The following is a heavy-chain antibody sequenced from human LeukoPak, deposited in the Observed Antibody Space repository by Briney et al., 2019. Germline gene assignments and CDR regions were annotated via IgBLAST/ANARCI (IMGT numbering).Heavy chain of an antibody. CDR2: IRSKAHGGTT. CDR1: GFTFGDYA. V-gene: IGHV3-49*03. Sequence: GGSPRLSCTASGFTFGDYAMSWFRRAPGKGLEWVGFIRSKAHGGTTEYAASVKGRFSISRDDSKSIAYLQMNSLKTEDTAVYYCTRGGVARYYFDYWGQGTLVTVSS. D-gene: IGHD5-12*01. CDR3: TRGGVARYYFDY. J-gene: IGHJ4*02.